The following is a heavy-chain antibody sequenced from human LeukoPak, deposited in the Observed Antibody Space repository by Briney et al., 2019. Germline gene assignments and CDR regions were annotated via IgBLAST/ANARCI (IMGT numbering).Heavy chain of an antibody. J-gene: IGHJ4*02. CDR1: GYSFTSYW. Sequence: GESPKISCKGSGYSFTSYWIVWVRQMPGKGLEWMGIIYPGDSNTRYSPSFQGQVTISADKSINTAYLQWRSLKASDTAMYYCARHESKYEYSSGWYEFYFDYWGQGTLVTVSS. CDR2: IYPGDSNT. V-gene: IGHV5-51*01. CDR3: ARHESKYEYSSGWYEFYFDY. D-gene: IGHD6-19*01.